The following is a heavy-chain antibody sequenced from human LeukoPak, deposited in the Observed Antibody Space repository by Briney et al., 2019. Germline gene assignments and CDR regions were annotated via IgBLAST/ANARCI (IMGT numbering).Heavy chain of an antibody. J-gene: IGHJ6*02. Sequence: PSETLSLTCAVYGGSFSGYYWSWIRQPPGKGLEWIGEINHSGSTNYNPPLKSRVTISVDTSKNQFSLKLSSVTAADTAVYYCARVDYYDSSGYYCYYYGMDVWGQGTTVTVSS. V-gene: IGHV4-34*01. CDR2: INHSGST. CDR1: GGSFSGYY. CDR3: ARVDYYDSSGYYCYYYGMDV. D-gene: IGHD3-22*01.